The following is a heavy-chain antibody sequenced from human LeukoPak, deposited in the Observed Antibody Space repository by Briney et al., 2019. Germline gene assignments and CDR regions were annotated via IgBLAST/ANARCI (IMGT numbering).Heavy chain of an antibody. CDR3: TTDGVGVEGATYDN. CDR2: IKSKTDGGTT. CDR1: GFTFSNAW. D-gene: IGHD1-26*01. V-gene: IGHV3-15*01. J-gene: IGHJ4*02. Sequence: PGGSLRLSCVVSGFTFSNAWMSWVRQAPGKGLEWVGRIKSKTDGGTTDYAAPVKGRFTISRDDSKNTVYLQMNSLKTEDTAVYYCTTDGVGVEGATYDNWGQGTLVSVSS.